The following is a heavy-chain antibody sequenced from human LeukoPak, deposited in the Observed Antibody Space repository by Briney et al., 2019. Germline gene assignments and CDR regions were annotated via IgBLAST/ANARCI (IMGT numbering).Heavy chain of an antibody. CDR2: IYTSGNT. CDR3: ASTRVTYFDY. J-gene: IGHJ4*02. D-gene: IGHD4-11*01. Sequence: SETLSLTCTVFGGSISSYYWGWIRQTAGKGLEWIGRIYTSGNTNYNPSLKSRVTMSVDTSKNQFSLKLSSVTAADTAVYYCASTRVTYFDYWGQGTLITVSS. V-gene: IGHV4-4*07. CDR1: GGSISSYY.